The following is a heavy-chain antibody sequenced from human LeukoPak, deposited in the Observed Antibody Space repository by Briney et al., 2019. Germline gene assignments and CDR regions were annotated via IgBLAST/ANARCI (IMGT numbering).Heavy chain of an antibody. J-gene: IGHJ5*02. V-gene: IGHV4-34*01. CDR3: AREETTPGIAAAGTSVTWFDP. D-gene: IGHD6-13*01. CDR2: INHSGST. Sequence: NPSETLSLTCAVYGGSFSGYYWSWIRQPPGKGLEWIGEINHSGSTNYNPSLKSRVTISVDTSKNQFSLKLSSVTAADTAVYYCAREETTPGIAAAGTSVTWFDPWGQGTLVTVSS. CDR1: GGSFSGYY.